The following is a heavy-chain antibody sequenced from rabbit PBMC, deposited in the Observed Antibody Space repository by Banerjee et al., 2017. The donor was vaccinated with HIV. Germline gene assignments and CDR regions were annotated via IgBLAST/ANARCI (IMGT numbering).Heavy chain of an antibody. J-gene: IGHJ3*01. V-gene: IGHV1S7*01. D-gene: IGHD2-1*01. CDR3: AREESDGGGHLKL. Sequence: QLEESGGGLVQPGGSLKLSCKASGFDFSSYYMSWVRQAPGKGLEWIGYIDPVFGSTYYASWVNGRFTISSHNAQNTLYLQLNSLTAADTATYFCAREESDGGGHLKLWGQGTLVTVS. CDR2: IDPVFGST. CDR1: GFDFSSYY.